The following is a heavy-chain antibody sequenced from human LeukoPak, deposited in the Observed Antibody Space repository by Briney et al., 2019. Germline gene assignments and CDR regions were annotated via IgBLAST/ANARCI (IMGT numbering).Heavy chain of an antibody. V-gene: IGHV3-23*01. D-gene: IGHD4-17*01. CDR1: GFTFSSYA. Sequence: PGGSLRLSCAASGFTFSSYAMSWVRQAPGKGLEWVSAISGSGGSTYYADSVKGRSTISRDNSKNTLYLQMNSLRAEDTAVHYCPTAQGGDYFDNWGQGPLVTVSS. CDR3: PTAQGGDYFDN. J-gene: IGHJ4*02. CDR2: ISGSGGST.